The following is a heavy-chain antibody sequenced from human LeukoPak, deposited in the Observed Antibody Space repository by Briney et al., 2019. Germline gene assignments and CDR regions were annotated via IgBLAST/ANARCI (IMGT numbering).Heavy chain of an antibody. CDR2: ISAYNGNT. J-gene: IGHJ5*02. CDR3: ARDPTTYCSSTSCYGGHNWFDP. V-gene: IGHV1-18*01. D-gene: IGHD2-2*01. CDR1: GYTFTSYG. Sequence: ASVKVSCKASGYTFTSYGISWVRQAPGQGLEWMGWISAYNGNTNYAQKLQGRVTMTTDTSTSTAYMEVRSLRSDDTAVYYCARDPTTYCSSTSCYGGHNWFDPWGQGALVTVSS.